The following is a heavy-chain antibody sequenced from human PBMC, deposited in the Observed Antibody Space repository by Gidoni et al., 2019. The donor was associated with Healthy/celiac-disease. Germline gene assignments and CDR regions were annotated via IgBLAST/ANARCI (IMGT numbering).Heavy chain of an antibody. V-gene: IGHV1-46*03. CDR3: ASGAVGTDFDS. CDR2: INPSGVSP. CDR1: GYPFTSYD. J-gene: IGHJ4*02. Sequence: QVQRVQSGAAVKKHGCSGKVSCKASGYPFTSYDMHWVRPAPVQGLEWVGIINPSGVSPSYAQKFQGRVTMPRDTSTSTVYMELRRLRSEDTAVSYCASGAVGTDFDSCGQGTLVTVSS. D-gene: IGHD1-1*01.